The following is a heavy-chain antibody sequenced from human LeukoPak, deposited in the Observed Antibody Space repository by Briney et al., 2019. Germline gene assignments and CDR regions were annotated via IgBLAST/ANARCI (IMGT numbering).Heavy chain of an antibody. CDR1: GGTFSNYP. V-gene: IGHV1-69*05. J-gene: IGHJ4*02. Sequence: GASVKLSCKASGGTFSNYPITWVRQAPGQGLEWMGRIIPVFGAANYAQNFHGRVTIATGESTNTVYMELNSLTSEDTAVYYCARGTDGNNFDYWGQGTLVTVSS. CDR2: IIPVFGAA. D-gene: IGHD1-14*01. CDR3: ARGTDGNNFDY.